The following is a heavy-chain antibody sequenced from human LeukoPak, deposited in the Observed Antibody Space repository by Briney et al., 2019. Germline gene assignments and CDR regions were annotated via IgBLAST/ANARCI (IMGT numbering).Heavy chain of an antibody. D-gene: IGHD2-8*01. CDR1: GYTFTGYY. Sequence: ASVKVSGKASGYTFTGYYIHWVRQAPGQGLEWMGWINPKNGDTNYAQNFQGRVTMTRDTSISTVYMEVSWLRSDDTAVYYCAMILYATGSPTYYLDYWGQGTLVTVSP. J-gene: IGHJ4*02. CDR3: AMILYATGSPTYYLDY. CDR2: INPKNGDT. V-gene: IGHV1-2*02.